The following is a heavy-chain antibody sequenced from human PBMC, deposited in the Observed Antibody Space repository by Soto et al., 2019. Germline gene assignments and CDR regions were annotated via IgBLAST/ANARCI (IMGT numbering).Heavy chain of an antibody. V-gene: IGHV3-33*01. D-gene: IGHD6-19*01. CDR1: GFTFSSYG. Sequence: GGSLRLSCAASGFTFSSYGMHWVRQAPGKGLEWVAVIWYDGSNKYYADSVKGRFTISRDNSKNTLYLQMNSLRAEDTAVYYCARDVAVAVKYYFDYWGQGTLVTVSS. CDR3: ARDVAVAVKYYFDY. J-gene: IGHJ4*02. CDR2: IWYDGSNK.